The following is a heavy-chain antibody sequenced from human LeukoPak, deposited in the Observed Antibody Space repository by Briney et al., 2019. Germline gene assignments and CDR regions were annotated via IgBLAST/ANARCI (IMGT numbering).Heavy chain of an antibody. CDR2: IYYSGST. CDR3: ARDVHSWFDP. J-gene: IGHJ5*02. Sequence: SETLSLTCAVYGGSFSGYYWSWIRQPPGKGLEWIGYIYYSGSTYYNPSLKSRVTISVDTSKNQFSLKLSSVTAADTAVYYCARDVHSWFDPWGQGTLVTVSS. CDR1: GGSFSGYY. V-gene: IGHV4-30-4*08. D-gene: IGHD2-21*01.